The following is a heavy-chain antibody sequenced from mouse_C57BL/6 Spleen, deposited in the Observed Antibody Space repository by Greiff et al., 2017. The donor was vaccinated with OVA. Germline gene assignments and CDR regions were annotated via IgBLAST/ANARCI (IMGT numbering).Heavy chain of an antibody. Sequence: QVQLQQPGPELMKPGASVKLSCKATGYTFTGYWIEWVKQRPGHGLEWIGEILPGSGSTNYNDKFKGKATFTADTPSNTAYMQLSSLTTEDSAIXYGARALTHWYFEGWGTGTTVTVS. D-gene: IGHD4-1*01. CDR2: ILPGSGST. CDR1: GYTFTGYW. CDR3: ARALTHWYFEG. V-gene: IGHV1-9*01. J-gene: IGHJ1*03.